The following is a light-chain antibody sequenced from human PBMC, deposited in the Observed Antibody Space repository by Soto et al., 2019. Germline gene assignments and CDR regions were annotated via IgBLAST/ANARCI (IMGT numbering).Light chain of an antibody. CDR3: QQSYNSPQT. J-gene: IGKJ1*01. V-gene: IGKV1-39*01. Sequence: DIQMTQSPSSLSASVGDEVTITCRASQTIMTYLNWYQLKPGKPPRLLIYAASSLQSGVPSRFSGSGSGTDFTLTISSLQPEEFATYACQQSYNSPQTFGQGTKVDI. CDR1: QTIMTY. CDR2: AAS.